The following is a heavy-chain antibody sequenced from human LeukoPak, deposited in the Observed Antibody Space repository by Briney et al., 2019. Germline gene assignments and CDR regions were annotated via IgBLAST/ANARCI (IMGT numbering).Heavy chain of an antibody. CDR3: ARQGCTTTSCHTIDY. J-gene: IGHJ4*02. V-gene: IGHV5-51*01. D-gene: IGHD2-2*02. CDR2: IYPVDSET. Sequence: GESLKISCKGSGYTYTKSWIAWVRQMPGKGLELMGIIYPVDSETRYSPSFQGQVTIPVDKSISTAYLQWSSLKASDTAMYYCARQGCTTTSCHTIDYWGQGTLVTVSS. CDR1: GYTYTKSW.